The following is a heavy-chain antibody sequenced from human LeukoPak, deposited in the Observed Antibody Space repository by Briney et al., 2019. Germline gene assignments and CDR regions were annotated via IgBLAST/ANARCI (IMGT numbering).Heavy chain of an antibody. J-gene: IGHJ3*02. V-gene: IGHV3-7*01. CDR1: GFTFGDYA. D-gene: IGHD6-13*01. CDR2: IKQDGSEK. Sequence: GSLRLSCTASGFTFGDYAMSWVRQAPGKGLEWVANIKQDGSEKYYVDSVKGRFTISRDNAKNSLYLQMNSLRAEDTAVYYCAGDGWQQLAHDAFDIWGQGTMVTVSS. CDR3: AGDGWQQLAHDAFDI.